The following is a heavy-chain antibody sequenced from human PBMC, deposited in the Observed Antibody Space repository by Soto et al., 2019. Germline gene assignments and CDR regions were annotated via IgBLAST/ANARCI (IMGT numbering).Heavy chain of an antibody. CDR3: AGGRWSTVDY. CDR2: TYYRSKWYN. CDR1: GDSVSSNNIA. V-gene: IGHV6-1*01. D-gene: IGHD2-15*01. J-gene: IGHJ4*02. Sequence: SQTLSLTCAVSGDSVSSNNIAWNWLRQSPWRGLEWLGRTYYRSKWYNEYAVSVRSRITINLDTSKNQFSLQLYYVTPEDTAVYCCAGGRWSTVDYWGQGAQVTVSS.